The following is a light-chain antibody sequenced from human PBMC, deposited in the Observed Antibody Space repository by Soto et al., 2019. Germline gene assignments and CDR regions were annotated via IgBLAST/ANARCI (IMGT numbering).Light chain of an antibody. V-gene: IGLV1-44*01. CDR2: SND. J-gene: IGLJ2*01. Sequence: QSVLTQSPSASGTPGQRVTISCSGSNSNIESYPVSWYQQLPGTAPKLLIYSNDQRPSGVPDRFSGSKSGTSASLAISGLQSEDEADYYCAAWDDSLNGRGLFGGGTKLTVL. CDR1: NSNIESYP. CDR3: AAWDDSLNGRGL.